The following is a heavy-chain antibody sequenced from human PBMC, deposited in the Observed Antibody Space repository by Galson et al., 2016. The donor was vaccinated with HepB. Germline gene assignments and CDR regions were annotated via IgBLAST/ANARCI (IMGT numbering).Heavy chain of an antibody. CDR2: IYYSGTT. J-gene: IGHJ3*02. V-gene: IGHV4-59*01. CDR3: ARSYGGYAFDI. CDR1: GGSISPFF. D-gene: IGHD4-23*01. Sequence: SETLSLTCTVSGGSISPFFWSWIRQPPGKGLEWIAYIYYSGTTNYNPSLNSRVTISLDTSKSQFSLKVTSVTAADTAVYYCARSYGGYAFDIWGQWTMVTVSS.